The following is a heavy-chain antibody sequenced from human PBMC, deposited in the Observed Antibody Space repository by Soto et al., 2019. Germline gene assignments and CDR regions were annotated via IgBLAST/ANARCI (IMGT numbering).Heavy chain of an antibody. D-gene: IGHD3-22*01. CDR3: ARDEPSYDSSGYYQSFDY. CDR1: GFTFSSYA. Sequence: PGGSLRLSCAASGFTFSSYAMSWVRQAPGKGLEWVSGISGSGGSTYYADSVKGRFTISRDNSKNTLHLQMNSLRAEDTAVYYCARDEPSYDSSGYYQSFDYWGQGTLVTVSS. CDR2: ISGSGGST. J-gene: IGHJ4*02. V-gene: IGHV3-23*01.